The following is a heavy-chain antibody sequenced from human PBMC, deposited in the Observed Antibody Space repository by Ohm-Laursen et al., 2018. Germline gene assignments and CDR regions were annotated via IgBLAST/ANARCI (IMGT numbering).Heavy chain of an antibody. CDR3: VRDWLVASEQHLDS. Sequence: GSLRLSCAASGFTFSDYYMSWIRQAPGRGLEWVSYISSSGNTIYYADSVKGRFTISRDNAKSSLYLQMNSLRVEDTAVYYCVRDWLVASEQHLDSWGQGTLVTVSS. D-gene: IGHD6-13*01. V-gene: IGHV3-11*04. CDR2: ISSSGNTI. J-gene: IGHJ4*02. CDR1: GFTFSDYY.